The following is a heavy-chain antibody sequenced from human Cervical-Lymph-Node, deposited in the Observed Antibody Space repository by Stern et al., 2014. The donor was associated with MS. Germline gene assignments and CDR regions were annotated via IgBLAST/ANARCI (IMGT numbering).Heavy chain of an antibody. V-gene: IGHV1-18*01. CDR1: GHTFNSHA. CDR2: INSYNGNT. D-gene: IGHD6-13*01. Sequence: QVQLGQSGAEVKKPGASVKVSCKASGHTFNSHAITWVRQVPGQGLEWVGWINSYNGNTNYAQKLQGRVTMTSDTSTSTAYMELRSLRFDDTAVYYCATDMGFEAAAHDYWGQGTLVTVSS. CDR3: ATDMGFEAAAHDY. J-gene: IGHJ4*02.